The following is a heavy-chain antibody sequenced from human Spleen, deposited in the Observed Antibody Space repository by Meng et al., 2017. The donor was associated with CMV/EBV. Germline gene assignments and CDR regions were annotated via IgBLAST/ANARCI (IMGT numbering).Heavy chain of an antibody. Sequence: GESLKISCAASGFTFSGYAMSWVRQAPGKGLEWVSVIYSGGSSTYYADSVKGRFTISRDNSKNTLYLQMNSLRAEDTAVYYCQGYCSSTSCYRGGYWGQGTLVTVSS. D-gene: IGHD2-2*02. J-gene: IGHJ4*02. V-gene: IGHV3-23*03. CDR2: IYSGGSST. CDR1: GFTFSGYA. CDR3: QGYCSSTSCYRGGY.